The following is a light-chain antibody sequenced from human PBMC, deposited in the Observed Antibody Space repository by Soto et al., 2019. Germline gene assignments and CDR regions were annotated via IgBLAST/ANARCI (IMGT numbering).Light chain of an antibody. J-gene: IGKJ5*01. CDR2: AAS. V-gene: IGKV1-39*01. Sequence: DVQMTQSPSSLSASVGDRVTITCRASQSISSYLNWYQQKPGKAPKLLIYAASSLQSGVPSRFSGSGSGKDFTLTISSLQPEDFATYYCQKSYITITFGQGTRLEIK. CDR3: QKSYITIT. CDR1: QSISSY.